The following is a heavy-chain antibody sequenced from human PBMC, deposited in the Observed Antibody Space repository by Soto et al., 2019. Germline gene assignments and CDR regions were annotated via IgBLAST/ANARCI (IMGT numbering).Heavy chain of an antibody. Sequence: QVQLVESGGGVVQPGRSPRLSYAASGFTFSTYGMHWVRQAPGKGLEWVAAISYDGSKKYYADSVKGRFTISRDNSENTLYLQMNSLRAEDTAMYYCAPLGVGAQDNYWGQGTLVTVSS. CDR2: ISYDGSKK. J-gene: IGHJ4*02. D-gene: IGHD1-26*01. CDR3: APLGVGAQDNY. CDR1: GFTFSTYG. V-gene: IGHV3-30*03.